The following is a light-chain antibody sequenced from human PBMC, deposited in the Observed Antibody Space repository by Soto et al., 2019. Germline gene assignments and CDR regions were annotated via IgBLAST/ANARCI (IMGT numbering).Light chain of an antibody. CDR1: QSIGDW. V-gene: IGKV1-5*01. Sequence: DIQMTQSPSTLSASVGDRVTITCRASQSIGDWLAWYQQRPGKAPSLLIYDASVSASGIPTRFSGSGSGTEFTLTITGLQTDDFATYYCKQYNSYSLSTFGQGTKVEI. J-gene: IGKJ2*01. CDR3: KQYNSYSLST. CDR2: DAS.